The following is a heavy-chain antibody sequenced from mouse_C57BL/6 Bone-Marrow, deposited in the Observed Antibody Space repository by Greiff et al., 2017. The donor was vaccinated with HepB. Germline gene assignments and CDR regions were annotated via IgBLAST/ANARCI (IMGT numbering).Heavy chain of an antibody. Sequence: QVQLQQPGAELVKPGASVKLSCKASGYTFTSYWMHWVKQRPGQGLEWIGMIHPNSGSTNYNEKFKSKATLTVDKSSSTAYMQLSSLTSEVSAVYYCARSPYYYGSSWYFDVWGTGTTVTVSS. CDR3: ARSPYYYGSSWYFDV. CDR2: IHPNSGST. J-gene: IGHJ1*03. CDR1: GYTFTSYW. V-gene: IGHV1-64*01. D-gene: IGHD1-1*01.